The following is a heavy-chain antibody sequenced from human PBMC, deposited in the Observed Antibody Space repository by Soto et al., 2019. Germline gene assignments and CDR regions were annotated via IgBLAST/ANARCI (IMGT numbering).Heavy chain of an antibody. V-gene: IGHV2-70*01. Sequence: SGPTLVNPTPPLTLTCTFSGFSLSTSGMRVSWIRQPPGKALEWLALIDWDDDKYYSTSLKTRLTISKDTSKNQVVLTMTNMDPVDTATSYCARLKSIAAAGFDYWGQGTRGTVSA. J-gene: IGHJ4*02. CDR1: GFSLSTSGMR. CDR2: IDWDDDK. CDR3: ARLKSIAAAGFDY. D-gene: IGHD6-13*01.